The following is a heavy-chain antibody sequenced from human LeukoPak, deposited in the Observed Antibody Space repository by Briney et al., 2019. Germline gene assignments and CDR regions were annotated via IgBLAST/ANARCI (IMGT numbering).Heavy chain of an antibody. J-gene: IGHJ6*02. CDR2: ISGSGGST. CDR3: AKDSMVGGSGGSCYYGMDV. D-gene: IGHD2-15*01. Sequence: GGSLRLSCAASGFTVSSNYMSWVRQAAGKGLEWVSAISGSGGSTYYADSVKGRFTISRDNSKNTLYLQMNSLRAEDTAVYYCAKDSMVGGSGGSCYYGMDVWGQGTTVTVSS. V-gene: IGHV3-23*01. CDR1: GFTVSSNY.